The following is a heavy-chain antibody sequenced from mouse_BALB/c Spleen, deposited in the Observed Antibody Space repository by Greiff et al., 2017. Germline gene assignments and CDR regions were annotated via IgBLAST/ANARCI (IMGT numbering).Heavy chain of an antibody. V-gene: IGHV5-9-3*01. CDR2: ISSGGSYT. D-gene: IGHD2-4*01. CDR3: ARGGYDYGFAY. J-gene: IGHJ3*01. Sequence: EVHLVESGGGLVKPGGSLKLSCAASGFTFSSYAMSWVRQTPEKRLEWVATISSGGSYTYYPDSVKGRFTISRDNAKNTLYLQMSSLRSEDTAMYYCARGGYDYGFAYWGQGTLVTVSA. CDR1: GFTFSSYA.